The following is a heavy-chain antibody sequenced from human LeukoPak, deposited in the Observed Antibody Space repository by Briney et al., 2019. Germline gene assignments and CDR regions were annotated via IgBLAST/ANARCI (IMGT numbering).Heavy chain of an antibody. Sequence: GGSLRLSCAASGFTFSGYSMNWVRQAPGKGLEWVSYISSSSSYIFYADSVKGRFTISRDDAKNSLYLQMNSLRAEDTAVYYCARGDSSSYDYWGQGTLVTVSS. CDR2: ISSSSSYI. D-gene: IGHD6-6*01. CDR1: GFTFSGYS. V-gene: IGHV3-21*05. J-gene: IGHJ4*02. CDR3: ARGDSSSYDY.